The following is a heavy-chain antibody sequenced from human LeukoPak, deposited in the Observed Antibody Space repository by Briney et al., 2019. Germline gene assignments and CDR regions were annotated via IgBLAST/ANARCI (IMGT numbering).Heavy chain of an antibody. CDR1: GFTFSNAW. Sequence: GGSLRLSCAASGFTFSNAWMNWVRQAPGKGLEWVGRIESKTDGGTTDYAAPVKGRFTISRDDSKNTLYLQMNSLKTEDTAVYYCTTSGFWGQGTLVTVSS. CDR3: TTSGF. V-gene: IGHV3-15*07. J-gene: IGHJ4*02. D-gene: IGHD3-3*01. CDR2: IESKTDGGTT.